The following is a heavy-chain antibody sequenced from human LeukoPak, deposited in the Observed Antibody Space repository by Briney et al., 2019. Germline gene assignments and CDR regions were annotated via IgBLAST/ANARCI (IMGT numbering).Heavy chain of an antibody. V-gene: IGHV4-34*01. J-gene: IGHJ5*02. CDR3: ARPEYSGSYRNNWFDP. CDR1: GGSFSGYY. Sequence: KPSETLSLTCAVYGGSFSGYYWSWIRQPPGKGLEWIGEINHSGSTNYNPSLKSRVTISVDTSKNQFSLKLSSVTAADTAVYYCARPEYSGSYRNNWFDPWGQGTLVTVSS. D-gene: IGHD1-26*01. CDR2: INHSGST.